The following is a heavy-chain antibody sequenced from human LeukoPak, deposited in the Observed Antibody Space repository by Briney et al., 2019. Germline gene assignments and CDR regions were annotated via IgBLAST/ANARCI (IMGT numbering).Heavy chain of an antibody. V-gene: IGHV4-39*07. CDR1: GGSISSSSYY. J-gene: IGHJ4*02. D-gene: IGHD5-18*01. Sequence: SETLSLTCTVSGGSISSSSYYWGWIRQPPGKGLEWIGSIYYSGSTYYNPSLKSRVTISVDKSKNQFSLKLSSVTAADTAVYYCARDSGYSYGYETDYWGQGTLVTVSS. CDR3: ARDSGYSYGYETDY. CDR2: IYYSGST.